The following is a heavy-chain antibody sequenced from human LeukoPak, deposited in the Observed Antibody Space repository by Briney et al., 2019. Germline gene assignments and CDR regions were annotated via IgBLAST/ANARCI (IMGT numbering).Heavy chain of an antibody. CDR3: ARDYDCEDAGGFDY. CDR1: GFTFSSYG. J-gene: IGHJ4*02. CDR2: ISYDGSNK. D-gene: IGHD2-21*02. V-gene: IGHV3-30*19. Sequence: QAGGSLRLSCAASGFTFSSYGMHWVRQAPGKGLEWVAVISYDGSNKYYADSVKGRFTISRDNSKNTLYLQMNSLRAEDTAVYYCARDYDCEDAGGFDYWGQGTLVTVSS.